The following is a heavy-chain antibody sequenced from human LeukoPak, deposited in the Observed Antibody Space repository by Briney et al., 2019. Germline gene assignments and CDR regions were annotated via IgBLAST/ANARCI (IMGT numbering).Heavy chain of an antibody. CDR2: ISESGSDT. CDR3: AKEGPQRHTDFDY. D-gene: IGHD1-1*01. V-gene: IGHV3-23*01. Sequence: GGSLRLSCAASGFTFKRYAMSWVRQAPGKGPEWVSAISESGSDTFYADSVKGRFTISRDNSKNNLFLQMNSLRTEDTAVYYCAKEGPQRHTDFDYRGQGTLVTVSS. CDR1: GFTFKRYA. J-gene: IGHJ4*02.